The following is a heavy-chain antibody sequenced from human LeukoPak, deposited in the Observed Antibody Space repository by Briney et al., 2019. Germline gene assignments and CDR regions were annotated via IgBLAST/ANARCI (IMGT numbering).Heavy chain of an antibody. D-gene: IGHD3-22*01. CDR1: GFTFSSYG. J-gene: IGHJ4*02. V-gene: IGHV3-30*02. CDR2: IRYDGSNK. CDR3: AKPGRLGIYYDPYYFDY. Sequence: QPGGSLRLSCAASGFTFSSYGMHWVRQAPGKGLEWVAFIRYDGSNKYYADSVKGRFTISRDNSKNTLYLQMNSLRAEDTAVYYCAKPGRLGIYYDPYYFDYWGQGTLVTVSS.